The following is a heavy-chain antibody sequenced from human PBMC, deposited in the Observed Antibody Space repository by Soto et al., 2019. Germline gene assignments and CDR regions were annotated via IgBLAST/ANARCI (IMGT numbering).Heavy chain of an antibody. J-gene: IGHJ1*01. CDR1: GFTFDDYA. Sequence: EVQLGESGGGLVQPGRSLRLSCAASGFTFDDYAMHWVRQAPGKGLEWGSGIGWNSGSIGYAGSVKDPFTISRDNAKNSLDQKMNSLRAAETGLYCCAKDGDRWELAIRYFQHWGQGTLVPVFS. CDR3: AKDGDRWELAIRYFQH. CDR2: IGWNSGSI. D-gene: IGHD1-26*01. V-gene: IGHV3-9*01.